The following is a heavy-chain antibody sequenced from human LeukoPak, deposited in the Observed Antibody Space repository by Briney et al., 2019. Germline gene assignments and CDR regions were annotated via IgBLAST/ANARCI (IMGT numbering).Heavy chain of an antibody. CDR2: IYYSGST. CDR1: GGSISSYY. J-gene: IGHJ4*02. Sequence: SETLSLTCTVSGGSISSYYWSWIRQPPGKGLEWIGYIYYSGSTNYNPSLKSRVTISVDPSKNQFSLKLSSVTAADTAVYYCAREGFDLTTSGGGLIDYWGQGTLVTVSS. CDR3: AREGFDLTTSGGGLIDY. D-gene: IGHD4-11*01. V-gene: IGHV4-59*01.